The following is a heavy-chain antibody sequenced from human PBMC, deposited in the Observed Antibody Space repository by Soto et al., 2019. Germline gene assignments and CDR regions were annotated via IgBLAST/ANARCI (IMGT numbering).Heavy chain of an antibody. J-gene: IGHJ4*02. D-gene: IGHD6-6*01. CDR1: GFTFSSYA. Sequence: GGSLRLSCAASGFTFSSYAMSWVRQAPGKGLEWVSAISGSGGSTYYADSVKGRFTISRDNSKNTRYLQMNSLRAEDTAVYYCAKVIGRGIAARPGYFDYWGQGTLVTVSS. CDR2: ISGSGGST. CDR3: AKVIGRGIAARPGYFDY. V-gene: IGHV3-23*01.